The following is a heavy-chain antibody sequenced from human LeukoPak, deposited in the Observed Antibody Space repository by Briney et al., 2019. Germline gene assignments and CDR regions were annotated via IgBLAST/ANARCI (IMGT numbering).Heavy chain of an antibody. CDR3: ARRSIVATIDY. J-gene: IGHJ4*02. D-gene: IGHD5-12*01. Sequence: PSETLSLTCAVYGGSFSGYYWSWIRQPPGKGLEWIGSIYYSGTTFYNPSLKSRLTISADTSKNQFSLRMSSVTAADTAVYYCARRSIVATIDYWGQGTLVTVSS. CDR2: IYYSGTT. CDR1: GGSFSGYY. V-gene: IGHV4-34*01.